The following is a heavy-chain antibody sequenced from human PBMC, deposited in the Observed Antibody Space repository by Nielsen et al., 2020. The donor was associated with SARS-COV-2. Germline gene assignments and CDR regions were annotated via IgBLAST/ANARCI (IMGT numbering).Heavy chain of an antibody. Sequence: WVRQAPGQGLEWMGWISAYNGNTNYAQKFQGRVTMTRDTSISTAYMELSRLRSDDTAVYYCARDLGYNWNYVEDYWGQGTLVTVSS. D-gene: IGHD1-7*01. J-gene: IGHJ4*02. V-gene: IGHV1-2*02. CDR2: ISAYNGNT. CDR3: ARDLGYNWNYVEDY.